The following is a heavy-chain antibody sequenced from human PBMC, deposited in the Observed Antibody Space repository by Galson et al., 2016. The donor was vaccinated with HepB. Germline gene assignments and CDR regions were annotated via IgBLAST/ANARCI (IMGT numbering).Heavy chain of an antibody. V-gene: IGHV3-9*01. CDR2: ISWNSGSI. CDR3: VNSGNYRLTY. CDR1: GFTFDDYA. Sequence: SLRLSCAASGFTFDDYAMHWVRQGPGKGLGWVPSISWNSGSIGYADSVKGRFTISRDNAKNSLYLQMNNLRDEDTAVYYCVNSGNYRLTYWGQGTLVTVSS. D-gene: IGHD1-26*01. J-gene: IGHJ4*02.